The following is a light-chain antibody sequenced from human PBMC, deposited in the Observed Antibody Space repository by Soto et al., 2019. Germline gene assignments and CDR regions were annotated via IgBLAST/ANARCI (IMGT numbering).Light chain of an antibody. V-gene: IGKV1-8*01. CDR2: AAS. CDR1: QTIYSY. J-gene: IGKJ1*01. CDR3: LQHNSYPWT. Sequence: ALQMTQSPSSVSASTGDRVTISCRATQTIYSYLAWYQQKPGKPPNLLIYAASTLQSGVPSRFNGSGSGTDFTLTITALQSEDSATYYCLQHNSYPWTFGQGTKVDIK.